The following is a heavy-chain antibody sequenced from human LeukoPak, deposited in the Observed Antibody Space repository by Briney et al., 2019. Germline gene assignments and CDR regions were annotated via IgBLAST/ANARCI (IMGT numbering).Heavy chain of an antibody. CDR3: TRGPNVYGSGRSWFDP. V-gene: IGHV1-2*02. J-gene: IGHJ5*02. CDR1: GYTFTDYY. Sequence: ASVTVSCKASGYTFTDYYIHWVRQAPGQGLEWLAWINPKSGDTNYLQKVQGRFTMTRDTSISTAYMELSRLRSDDTAVYYCTRGPNVYGSGRSWFDPWGQGTLVTVSS. CDR2: INPKSGDT. D-gene: IGHD3-10*01.